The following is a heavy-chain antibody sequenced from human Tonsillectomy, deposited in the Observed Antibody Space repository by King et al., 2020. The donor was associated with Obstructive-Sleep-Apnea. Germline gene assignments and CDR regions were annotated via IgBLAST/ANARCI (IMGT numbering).Heavy chain of an antibody. Sequence: VRLGESGGGLVQRGGSLRLSCAASGFTCSSYWMRWVRHAPGKGLVWVSRINSDGSSTSYADYVKGRFTISGANAKNTLYLQMNSLRAEDTAVYYCARDRENRYYFDYWGQGTLVTVSS. V-gene: IGHV3-74*01. CDR2: INSDGSST. J-gene: IGHJ4*02. CDR1: GFTCSSYW. D-gene: IGHD1-14*01. CDR3: ARDRENRYYFDY.